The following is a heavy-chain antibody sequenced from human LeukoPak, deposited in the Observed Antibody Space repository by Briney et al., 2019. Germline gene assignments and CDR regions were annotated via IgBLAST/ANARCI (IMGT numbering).Heavy chain of an antibody. CDR2: ISGSGGST. V-gene: IGHV3-23*01. D-gene: IGHD1-26*01. CDR1: GFTLSSYG. J-gene: IGHJ4*02. CDR3: AKYLETGAPSPYYFDY. Sequence: GGTLRLSCAASGFTLSSYGMSWVRQAPEKGLEWVSAISGSGGSTYYADSVKGRFTISRDNSKNTLYLQMNSLRAEDTAVYYCAKYLETGAPSPYYFDYWGQGTLVTVSS.